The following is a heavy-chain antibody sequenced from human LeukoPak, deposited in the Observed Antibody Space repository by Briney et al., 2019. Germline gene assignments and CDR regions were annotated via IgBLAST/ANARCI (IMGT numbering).Heavy chain of an antibody. V-gene: IGHV3-23*01. CDR3: AKAIEGVSGLGY. D-gene: IGHD1-26*01. J-gene: IGHJ4*02. CDR2: ISGSGAST. Sequence: PGGSLRLSCAASGFTFSSSAMSWVRQAPGKGLEWVSAISGSGASTYYADSVKGRFTMSRDTSKSTLYLQMNSLRAEDTALYYCAKAIEGVSGLGYWGQGTLVTVSS. CDR1: GFTFSSSA.